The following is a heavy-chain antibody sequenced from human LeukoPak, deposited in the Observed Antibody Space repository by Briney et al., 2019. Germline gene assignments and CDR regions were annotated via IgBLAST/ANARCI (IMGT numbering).Heavy chain of an antibody. CDR2: ISYDGSNQ. CDR1: GFIFSSYG. J-gene: IGHJ4*02. Sequence: GGSLRLSCAASGFIFSSYGMYWVRQAPGKGLEWVGIISYDGSNQFYADSPKGRFTISRDNSKNTLYLQMNNLRPEDTAVYYCAKDVEGWGQGTLVTVSA. CDR3: AKDVEG. V-gene: IGHV3-30*18.